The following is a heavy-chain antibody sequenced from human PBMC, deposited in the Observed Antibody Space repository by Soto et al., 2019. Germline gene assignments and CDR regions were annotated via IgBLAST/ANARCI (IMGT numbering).Heavy chain of an antibody. J-gene: IGHJ3*02. CDR1: GFTFSDYY. CDR2: ISSSGSTI. CDR3: ARWNLVVIAIAAFDI. V-gene: IGHV3-11*01. D-gene: IGHD2-21*01. Sequence: GGSLRLSCAASGFTFSDYYMSWIRQAPGKGLEWVSYISSSGSTIYYADSVKGRFTISRDNAKNSLYLQMNSLRAEDTAVYYCARWNLVVIAIAAFDIWGQGTMVTVSS.